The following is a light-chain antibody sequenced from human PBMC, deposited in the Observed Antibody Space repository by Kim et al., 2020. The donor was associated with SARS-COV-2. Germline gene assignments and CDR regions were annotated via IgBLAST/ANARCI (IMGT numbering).Light chain of an antibody. CDR3: QSADGSGTYV. Sequence: VSPGQTARITCAGDTLPEKQTYWYQQKSGQAPLLVIYKDDERPSGIPGRFSGSSSGTTVTLTISGVQAEDDADYYCQSADGSGTYVFGTGTKVTVL. CDR2: KDD. V-gene: IGLV3-25*03. J-gene: IGLJ1*01. CDR1: TLPEKQ.